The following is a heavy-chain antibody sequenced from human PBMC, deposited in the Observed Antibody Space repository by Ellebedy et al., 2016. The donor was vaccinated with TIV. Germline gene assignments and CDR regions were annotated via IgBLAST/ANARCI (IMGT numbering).Heavy chain of an antibody. D-gene: IGHD2-15*01. CDR2: ISSSSSYI. CDR3: ARVTDYCSGGICYSDYYYNYGMDV. J-gene: IGHJ6*02. Sequence: GESLKISXAASGFTFSSYNMYWVRQAPGKGLEWVSSISSSSSYIYYADSVKGRFTISRDNAKKSLDLQMNSLRAEDTAVYYCARVTDYCSGGICYSDYYYNYGMDVWGQGTTVTVSS. CDR1: GFTFSSYN. V-gene: IGHV3-21*04.